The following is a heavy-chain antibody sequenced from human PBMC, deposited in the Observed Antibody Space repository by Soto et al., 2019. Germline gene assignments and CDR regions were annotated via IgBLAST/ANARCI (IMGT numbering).Heavy chain of an antibody. CDR1: GFTFGSHA. Sequence: EVQLLESGGGLVQPGGSLRLSCAASGFTFGSHAMIWVRQAPGKGLEWVSAISGSGGSAYYADSVKGRFTISRDNSINTLYLQMNSLRAEDTALYYCAKEPYSDFWSAYYHFAYWGQGTLVTVSS. CDR3: AKEPYSDFWSAYYHFAY. CDR2: ISGSGGSA. J-gene: IGHJ4*02. D-gene: IGHD3-3*01. V-gene: IGHV3-23*01.